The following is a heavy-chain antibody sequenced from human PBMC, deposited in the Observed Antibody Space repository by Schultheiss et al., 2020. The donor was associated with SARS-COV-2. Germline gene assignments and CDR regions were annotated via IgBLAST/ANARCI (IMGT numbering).Heavy chain of an antibody. V-gene: IGHV1-2*02. D-gene: IGHD6-13*01. Sequence: ASVKVSCKASGYTFTGYYMHWVRQAPGQGLEWMGWINPNSGGTNYAQKFQGRVTMTRNTSISTAYMELSSLRSEDTAVYYCARDRYSSSWYLYYWGQGTLVTVSS. CDR2: INPNSGGT. CDR1: GYTFTGYY. J-gene: IGHJ4*02. CDR3: ARDRYSSSWYLYY.